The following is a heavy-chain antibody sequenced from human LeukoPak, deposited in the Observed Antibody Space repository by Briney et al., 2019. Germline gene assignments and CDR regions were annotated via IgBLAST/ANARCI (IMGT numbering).Heavy chain of an antibody. Sequence: GESLKISCKGSGYRFTTYWIGWVRQMPGKGLEWMGIIFPGDSDTSHSPSFRGQVTISADKSISTAYLQWSSLKASDTAMYYCARGSGAISSFDPWGQGTLVTVSS. CDR3: ARGSGAISSFDP. D-gene: IGHD3-3*01. CDR2: IFPGDSDT. V-gene: IGHV5-51*01. CDR1: GYRFTTYW. J-gene: IGHJ5*02.